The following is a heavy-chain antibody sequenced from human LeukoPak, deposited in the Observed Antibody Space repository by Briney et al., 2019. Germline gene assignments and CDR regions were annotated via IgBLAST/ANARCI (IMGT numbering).Heavy chain of an antibody. CDR3: AGLYGTTVPLDY. V-gene: IGHV3-74*01. J-gene: IGHJ4*02. D-gene: IGHD1-7*01. CDR1: GFTFSSYW. Sequence: GGSLRLSCAASGFTFSSYWMHWVRQAPGKGLVWVSRINSDGTSTAYADSVRGRFTISGDNAKNTLYLQMNSLRAEDTAVYYCAGLYGTTVPLDYWGPGTLVTVSS. CDR2: INSDGTST.